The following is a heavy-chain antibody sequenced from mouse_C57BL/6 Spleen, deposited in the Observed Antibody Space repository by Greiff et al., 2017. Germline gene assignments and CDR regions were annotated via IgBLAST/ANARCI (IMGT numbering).Heavy chain of an antibody. Sequence: VQLKESGGDLVKPGGSLKLSCAASGFTFSSYGMSWVRQTPDKRLEWVATISSGGSYTYYPDSVKGRFTISRDNAKNTLYLQMSSLKSEDTAMYYCARHPGPYFDYWGQGTTLTVSS. CDR3: ARHPGPYFDY. J-gene: IGHJ2*01. CDR1: GFTFSSYG. CDR2: ISSGGSYT. V-gene: IGHV5-6*01.